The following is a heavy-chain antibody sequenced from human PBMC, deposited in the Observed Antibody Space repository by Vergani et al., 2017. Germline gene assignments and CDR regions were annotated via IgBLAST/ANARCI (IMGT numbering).Heavy chain of an antibody. J-gene: IGHJ6*02. CDR2: IYYSGST. CDR3: ARVSSSASYYYYGMDV. CDR1: GGSISSYY. V-gene: IGHV4-59*01. D-gene: IGHD6-6*01. Sequence: QVQLQESGPGLVKPSQTLSLTCTVSGGSISSYYWSWIRQPTGKGLEWIGYIYYSGSTNYNPSLKSRVTISVDTSKNQFSLKLSSVTAADTAVYYCARVSSSASYYYYGMDVWGQGTTVTVSS.